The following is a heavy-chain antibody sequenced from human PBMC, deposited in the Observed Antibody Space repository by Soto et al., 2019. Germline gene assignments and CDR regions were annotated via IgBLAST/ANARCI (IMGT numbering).Heavy chain of an antibody. D-gene: IGHD2-15*01. CDR1: GGTFSSYT. V-gene: IGHV1-69*02. J-gene: IGHJ4*02. CDR3: ARGLGYCSGGSCYSGYFDY. Sequence: QVQLVQSGAEVKKPGSSVKVSCKASGGTFSSYTISWVRQAPGQGLEWMGRIIPILGIANNAQKFQGRVPITANKSTRTDYRGLSSLRSEDTAVYYCARGLGYCSGGSCYSGYFDYWGQGTLVTVSS. CDR2: IIPILGIA.